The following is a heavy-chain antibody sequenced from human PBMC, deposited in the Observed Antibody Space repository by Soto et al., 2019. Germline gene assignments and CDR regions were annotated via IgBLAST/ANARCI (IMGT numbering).Heavy chain of an antibody. CDR2: ISSGSSDT. D-gene: IGHD1-26*01. CDR3: ASDRFRGTYYLRGVTYFFEE. Sequence: GGSLRLSCEASGFTFSRVSMNWVRQVPGKGLEWVASISSGSSDTWYADSVKGRFTISRDNAKNSLYLQMNSLRAEDTAVYYCASDRFRGTYYLRGVTYFFEEWGQGAPVTVSS. J-gene: IGHJ4*02. CDR1: GFTFSRVS. V-gene: IGHV3-21*04.